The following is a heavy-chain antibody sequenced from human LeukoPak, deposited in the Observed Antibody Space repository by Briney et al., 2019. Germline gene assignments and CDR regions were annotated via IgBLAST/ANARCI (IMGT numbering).Heavy chain of an antibody. J-gene: IGHJ3*02. CDR3: ARALPMLYDSSGYAFDI. D-gene: IGHD3-22*01. Sequence: SVKVSCKASGGTFSSYTISWVRQAPGQGLEWMGRIIPILGIANYAQKFQGRVTITADKSTSTAYMELSSLRSEDTAVYYCARALPMLYDSSGYAFDIWGQGTMVTASS. CDR2: IIPILGIA. V-gene: IGHV1-69*02. CDR1: GGTFSSYT.